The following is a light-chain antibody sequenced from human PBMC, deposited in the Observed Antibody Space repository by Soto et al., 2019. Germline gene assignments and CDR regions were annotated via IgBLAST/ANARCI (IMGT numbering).Light chain of an antibody. CDR1: QGISSY. CDR3: QQYHRSSIT. Sequence: DIQLTQSPSFLSASVGDRVTITCRASQGISSYLSWYQQKPGKAPKLLIYATSTVQSGVPSRFSGSGSGAEFTLTISSLQPEDFATYYCQQYHRSSITFGQGTRLEIK. CDR2: ATS. J-gene: IGKJ5*01. V-gene: IGKV1-9*01.